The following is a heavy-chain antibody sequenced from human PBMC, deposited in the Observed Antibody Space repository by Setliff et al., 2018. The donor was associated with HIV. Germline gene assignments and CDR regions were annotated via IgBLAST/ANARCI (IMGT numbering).Heavy chain of an antibody. V-gene: IGHV4-4*02. CDR1: GGSISSSHW. Sequence: SETLSLTCAVSGGSISSSHWWSWVRQPPGKGLEWIGEIHHSESTNYNPSLKSRVTISVDTSKNQLSLKLSSVTAADTAVYYCARAPITIFGVIIIPVYFDYWGQGTLVTVSS. J-gene: IGHJ4*02. CDR2: IHHSEST. D-gene: IGHD3-3*01. CDR3: ARAPITIFGVIIIPVYFDY.